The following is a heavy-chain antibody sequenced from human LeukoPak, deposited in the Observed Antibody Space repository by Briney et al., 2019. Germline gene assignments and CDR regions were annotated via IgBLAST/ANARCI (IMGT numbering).Heavy chain of an antibody. CDR1: GFTFSTYT. CDR3: ARAGYYLSPYFFDY. CDR2: ISFDGSNT. V-gene: IGHV3-30-3*01. Sequence: GRSLRLSCAASGFTFSTYTMHWVRQAPGKGLEWVAFISFDGSNTYYADSVKGRLTISRDNSKNTLYLQMNSLRAEDTAVYYCARAGYYLSPYFFDYWGQGTLVTVSS. D-gene: IGHD3-3*01. J-gene: IGHJ4*02.